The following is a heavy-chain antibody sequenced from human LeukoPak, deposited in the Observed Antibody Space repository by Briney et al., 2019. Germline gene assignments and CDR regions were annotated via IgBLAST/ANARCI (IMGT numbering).Heavy chain of an antibody. V-gene: IGHV1-18*01. CDR3: ARGETSRWFHC. CDR1: GYTFTIYG. J-gene: IGHJ4*02. D-gene: IGHD3-16*02. CDR2: IRAFNGNT. Sequence: ASVNVSCNASGYTFTIYGISWVRQAPGQGLGWMGWIRAFNGNTNYAQKLQGRVTMTTDTSTSTAYMEPRSLRSDETAVYYCARGETSRWFHCWGKGTLVTVSS.